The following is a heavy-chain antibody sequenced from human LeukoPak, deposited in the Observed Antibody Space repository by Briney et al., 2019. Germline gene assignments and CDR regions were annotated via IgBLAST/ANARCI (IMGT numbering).Heavy chain of an antibody. D-gene: IGHD5-12*01. Sequence: GGSLRLSCAASGITFSNFAMSWVRQAPGKGVEWVSLIIGSSGDTFYADTVKGRFTISRDNSKNRLYLQMNSLRAEDTALYYCAKGAYDYIEMGYFDSWGQGTLVTVSS. CDR1: GITFSNFA. CDR2: IIGSSGDT. CDR3: AKGAYDYIEMGYFDS. V-gene: IGHV3-23*01. J-gene: IGHJ4*02.